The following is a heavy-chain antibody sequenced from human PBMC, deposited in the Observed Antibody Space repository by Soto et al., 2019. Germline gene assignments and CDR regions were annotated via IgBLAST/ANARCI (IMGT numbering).Heavy chain of an antibody. CDR3: ARAYSGRLPRRADYYFAMDV. Sequence: GGSLRLSCAASGFTLSAYGMHWVRQTTGKGLEWVSAIGAADDPYYLGSVKGRFTISRENAKNSLYLQMNSLRAEDTAVYYCARAYSGRLPRRADYYFAMDVWGQGTTVTVSS. CDR1: GFTLSAYG. D-gene: IGHD2-15*01. V-gene: IGHV3-13*05. J-gene: IGHJ6*02. CDR2: IGAADDP.